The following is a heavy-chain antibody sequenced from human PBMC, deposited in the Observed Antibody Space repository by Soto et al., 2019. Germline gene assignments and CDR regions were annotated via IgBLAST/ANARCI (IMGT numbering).Heavy chain of an antibody. V-gene: IGHV2-5*01. CDR1: GISLSTSGVG. D-gene: IGHD6-6*01. CDR3: ARGLATLPVFAFDI. Sequence: QITLKGSGPTLVKPTQTLTLTCTLSGISLSTSGVGLGWIRQTPGKALEWLALIHWNDDKHDNPSLRTKLNITKDTSKIQAVLTMTNLDRVDTATYYCARGLATLPVFAFDIWAQGTVVTVSS. CDR2: IHWNDDK. J-gene: IGHJ3*02.